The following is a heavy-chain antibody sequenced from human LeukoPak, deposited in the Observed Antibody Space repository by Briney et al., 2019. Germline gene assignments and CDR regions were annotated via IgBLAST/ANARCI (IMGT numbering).Heavy chain of an antibody. CDR1: GFTFDDYV. J-gene: IGHJ5*02. V-gene: IGHV3-74*01. Sequence: GGSLRLSCAASGFTFDDYVMHWVRQVPGKGLVWVSRITSDGSDTIYADSVKGRFTISRDNAKNTLYLQMNSLRAEDTALYYCSRDRRTWFDPWGQGTLVTVSS. CDR2: ITSDGSDT. CDR3: SRDRRTWFDP.